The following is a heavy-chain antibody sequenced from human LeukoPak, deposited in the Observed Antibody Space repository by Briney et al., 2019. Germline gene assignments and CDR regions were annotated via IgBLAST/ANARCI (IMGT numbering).Heavy chain of an antibody. CDR2: ISAYNGNT. CDR1: GYTFINYG. J-gene: IGHJ4*02. D-gene: IGHD3-10*01. V-gene: IGHV1-18*01. CDR3: ARDFGISLYCFDY. Sequence: ASVKVSCKASGYTFINYGISWVRQAPGQGLEWMGWISAYNGNTNYAQEFQGRVTMTTDTSTSTAYMEVRSLRSDDTAVYYCARDFGISLYCFDYWGQGTLVTVSS.